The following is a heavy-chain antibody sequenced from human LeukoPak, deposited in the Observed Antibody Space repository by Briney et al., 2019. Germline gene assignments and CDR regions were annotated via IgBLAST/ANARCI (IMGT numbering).Heavy chain of an antibody. V-gene: IGHV3-23*01. D-gene: IGHD6-19*01. CDR1: GFIFSSYT. Sequence: GGSLRLSCAASGFIFSSYTMTWVRQAPGKGLEWVSAISGSGGSTYYADSVKGRFTISRDNSKNTLYLQMNSLRAEDTAVYYCAKRHSSGWHSDYWGQGTLVTVSS. CDR3: AKRHSSGWHSDY. CDR2: ISGSGGST. J-gene: IGHJ4*02.